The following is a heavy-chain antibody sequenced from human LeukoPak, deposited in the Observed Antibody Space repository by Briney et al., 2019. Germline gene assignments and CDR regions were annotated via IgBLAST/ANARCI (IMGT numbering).Heavy chain of an antibody. D-gene: IGHD2-2*02. V-gene: IGHV4-59*01. Sequence: SETLSLTCTVSGGSISSYYWSWIRQPPGKGLEWIGYIYYSGSTNYNPSLKSRVTISVDTSKNQFSLKLSSVTAADTAVYYCARDNPSYCSSTSCYTYYGMDVWGQGTTVTVSS. CDR3: ARDNPSYCSSTSCYTYYGMDV. CDR1: GGSISSYY. J-gene: IGHJ6*02. CDR2: IYYSGST.